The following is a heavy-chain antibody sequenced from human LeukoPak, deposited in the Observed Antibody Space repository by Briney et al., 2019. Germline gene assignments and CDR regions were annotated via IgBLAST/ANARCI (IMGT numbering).Heavy chain of an antibody. D-gene: IGHD6-13*01. CDR2: INHSGST. V-gene: IGHV4-34*01. CDR1: GGSFSGYY. J-gene: IGHJ5*02. CDR3: AREGYSSSWYNH. Sequence: SETLSLTCAVYGGSFSGYYWSWIRQPPGKGLEWIGEINHSGSTNYNPSLKSRVTISVDASKNQFSLKLSSVTAADTAVYYCAREGYSSSWYNHWGQGTLVTVSS.